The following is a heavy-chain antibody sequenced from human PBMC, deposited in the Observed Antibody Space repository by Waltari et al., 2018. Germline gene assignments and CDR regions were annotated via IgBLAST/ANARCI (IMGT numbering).Heavy chain of an antibody. CDR3: ALDTGALWMDV. V-gene: IGHV1-46*01. J-gene: IGHJ6*02. Sequence: QVQLVQSGAEVKKPGASVKISCKTSEYTFTSSYIHWVRQAPGQGLEWMGIINPSGCSTIYAQKVQGRVTMTRDTSTSTVYMELSSLRSDDTAVYYCALDTGALWMDVWGQGTTVTVSS. CDR1: EYTFTSSY. CDR2: INPSGCST. D-gene: IGHD2-21*01.